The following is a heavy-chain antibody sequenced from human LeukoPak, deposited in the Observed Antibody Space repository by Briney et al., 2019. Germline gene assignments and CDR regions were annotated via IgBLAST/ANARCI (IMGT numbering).Heavy chain of an antibody. CDR1: GGSISSSSYY. J-gene: IGHJ4*02. CDR3: ARGGRSGYYYLFDY. Sequence: PSETLSLTCTVSGGSISSSSYYWAWIRQPPGKGLEWIGSIYYSGSTNYNPSLKSRVTISVDTSKNQFSLKLSSETAADTAVYYCARGGRSGYYYLFDYWGQGTLVTVSS. V-gene: IGHV4-39*07. CDR2: IYYSGST. D-gene: IGHD3-3*01.